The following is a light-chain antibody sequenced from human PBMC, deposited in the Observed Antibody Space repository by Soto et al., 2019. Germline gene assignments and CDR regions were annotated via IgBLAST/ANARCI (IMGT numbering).Light chain of an antibody. Sequence: LTQPPYASGSPGQSVAISCTGTSSDVGGYNYVSWYQQHPGKAPKLMIYEVNKRPSGVPDRFSGSKSGNTASLTVSGLQAEDEADYYCSSYAGSSNVFGTGTKVTVL. CDR2: EVN. V-gene: IGLV2-8*01. CDR3: SSYAGSSNV. J-gene: IGLJ1*01. CDR1: SSDVGGYNY.